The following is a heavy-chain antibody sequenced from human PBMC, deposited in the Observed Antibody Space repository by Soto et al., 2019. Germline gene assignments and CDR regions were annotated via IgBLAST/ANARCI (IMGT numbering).Heavy chain of an antibody. V-gene: IGHV4-30-4*01. CDR1: GGSISSGDYY. Sequence: QVQLQESGPGLVKPSQTLSLTCTVSGGSISSGDYYWSWIRQPPGKGLEWIGYIYYSGSTYYNPSLKSRVTISVDTSKNQFSLKLSSVTAADTAVYHCAREEIDSSGYHDGDAFDIWGQGTMVTVSS. J-gene: IGHJ3*02. D-gene: IGHD3-22*01. CDR2: IYYSGST. CDR3: AREEIDSSGYHDGDAFDI.